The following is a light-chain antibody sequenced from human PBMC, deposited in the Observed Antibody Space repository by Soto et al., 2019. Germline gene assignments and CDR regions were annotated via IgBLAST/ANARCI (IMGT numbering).Light chain of an antibody. CDR2: EVS. J-gene: IGLJ2*01. CDR1: SRDVGGYNY. Sequence: QSALTQPASVSGSPGQSITISCTGTSRDVGGYNYVSWHQQHPGKAPKVIITEVSNRPPGVSNRFSGSKSGNTASLTISGLQAEDEADYYCSSYISSSTFVVFGGGTQLTVL. V-gene: IGLV2-14*01. CDR3: SSYISSSTFVV.